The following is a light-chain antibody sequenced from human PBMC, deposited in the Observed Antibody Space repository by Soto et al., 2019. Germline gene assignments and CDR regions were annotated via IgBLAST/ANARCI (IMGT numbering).Light chain of an antibody. CDR2: DVS. CDR1: QSVSRN. J-gene: IGKJ4*01. CDR3: QQYNNWPLT. Sequence: EIVMTQSPATLSVSLGERATLSCRASQSVSRNLAWYQQKPGQAPRLLIYDVSTRANGISARFSGSGSGTEFTLTISSLQSEDFAVYYCQQYNNWPLTFGGGTKVELK. V-gene: IGKV3-15*01.